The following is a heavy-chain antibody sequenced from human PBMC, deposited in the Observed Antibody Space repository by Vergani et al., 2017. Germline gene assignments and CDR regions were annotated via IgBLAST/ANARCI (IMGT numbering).Heavy chain of an antibody. D-gene: IGHD2-15*01. CDR2: INHSGST. CDR3: ARLLDY. CDR1: GGSFSGYY. J-gene: IGHJ4*02. Sequence: QLQLQESGPGLVKPSETLSLTCAVYGGSFSGYYWSWIRQPPGKGLEWIGEINHSGSTNDNPSLKSRVTISVDTSKNQFSLKLSSVTAADTAVYYCARLLDYWGQGTLVTVSS. V-gene: IGHV4-34*01.